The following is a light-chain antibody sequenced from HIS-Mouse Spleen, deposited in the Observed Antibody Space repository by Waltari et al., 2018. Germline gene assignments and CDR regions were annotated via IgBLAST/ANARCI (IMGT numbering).Light chain of an antibody. CDR2: GDS. CDR1: NLGSKS. Sequence: SYVLTQPPSVSVAPGKTARITCGGNNLGSKSGHWYQQKPGRAPVLVVYGDSDRPSGIPERFSGSNSGNPATLTISRVEAGDEADYYCQVWDSSSDHVVFGGGTKLTVL. V-gene: IGLV3-21*03. J-gene: IGLJ2*01. CDR3: QVWDSSSDHVV.